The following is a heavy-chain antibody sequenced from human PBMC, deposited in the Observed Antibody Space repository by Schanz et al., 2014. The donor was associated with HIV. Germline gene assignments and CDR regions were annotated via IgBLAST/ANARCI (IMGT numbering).Heavy chain of an antibody. J-gene: IGHJ6*02. Sequence: EQLVESGGGLVKAGGSLRLSCAGSGFTFSDYYMSWIRQAPGKGLEWVSVISDSGGSTYYADSVKGRFTISRDNSKNTLYLQMNSLRAEDTAVYYCAKGGRDILSYYGMDVWGQGTTVIVSS. V-gene: IGHV3-23*04. D-gene: IGHD2-15*01. CDR1: GFTFSDYY. CDR2: ISDSGGST. CDR3: AKGGRDILSYYGMDV.